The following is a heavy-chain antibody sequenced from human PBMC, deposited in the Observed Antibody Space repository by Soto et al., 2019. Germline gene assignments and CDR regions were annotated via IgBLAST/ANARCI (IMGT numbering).Heavy chain of an antibody. CDR1: GGSISSSSYY. CDR2: IYYSGST. CDR3: ARHLYSGESSGYYGY. V-gene: IGHV4-39*01. Sequence: SETLSLTCTVSGGSISSSSYYWGWIRQPPGKGLEWIGYIYYSGSTNYNPSLKSRVTISVDTSKNHLSLKVSSVTAADTAVYYCARHLYSGESSGYYGYWGQGALVTVSS. J-gene: IGHJ4*02. D-gene: IGHD3-22*01.